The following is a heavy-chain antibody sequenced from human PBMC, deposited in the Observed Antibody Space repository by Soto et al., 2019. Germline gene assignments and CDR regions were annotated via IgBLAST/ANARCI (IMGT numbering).Heavy chain of an antibody. D-gene: IGHD5-18*01. CDR2: IWYDGSNK. J-gene: IGHJ6*01. CDR3: ARDLRAMVMRRTGYYYGMDV. CDR1: GFTFSSYG. Sequence: PGGSLRLSCAASGFTFSSYGMHWVRQAPGKGLEWVAVIWYDGSNKYYADSVKGRFTISRDNSKNTLYLQMNSLRAEDTAVYYCARDLRAMVMRRTGYYYGMDVWGQGTTVTVSS. V-gene: IGHV3-33*01.